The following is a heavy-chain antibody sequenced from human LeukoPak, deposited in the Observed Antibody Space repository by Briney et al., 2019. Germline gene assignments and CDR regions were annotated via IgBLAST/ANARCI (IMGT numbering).Heavy chain of an antibody. CDR2: IYYSGST. V-gene: IGHV4-31*03. CDR1: GGSISSGGYY. D-gene: IGHD1-1*01. J-gene: IGHJ6*02. Sequence: PSETLSLTCTVSGGSISSGGYYWSWIRQHPGTGLEWIGYIYYSGSTYYNPSLKSRVTISVDTSKNQFSLKLSSVTAADTAVYYCARAVPFYYYGMDVWGQGTTVTVSS. CDR3: ARAVPFYYYGMDV.